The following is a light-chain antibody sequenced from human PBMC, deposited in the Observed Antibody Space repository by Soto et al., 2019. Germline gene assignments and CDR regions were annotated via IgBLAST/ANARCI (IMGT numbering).Light chain of an antibody. CDR1: QGISSY. CDR3: QQYYSYPHT. J-gene: IGKJ1*01. V-gene: IGKV1-8*01. CDR2: AAS. Sequence: AIRMTQSPSSFSASTGDRVTITCRASQGISSYLAWYQQKPGKAPKLLIYAASTLQSGVSSWFSGSGSGKDFPLTISCQQSEDFATYYRQQYYSYPHTFGQGTKVEIK.